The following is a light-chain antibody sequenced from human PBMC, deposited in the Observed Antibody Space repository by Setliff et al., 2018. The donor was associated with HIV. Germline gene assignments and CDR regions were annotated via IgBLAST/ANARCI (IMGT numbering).Light chain of an antibody. V-gene: IGLV2-14*03. CDR3: SSYTGRSTFV. J-gene: IGLJ1*01. CDR1: SSDIGGYNF. Sequence: QSALTQPASVSGSPGQSITISCTGTSSDIGGYNFVSWYQQYPGEAPKLIISDNTKRPSGVSDRFSGSKSGNTASLTISGLQAEDEADYHCSSYTGRSTFVFGTGTKGTVL. CDR2: DNT.